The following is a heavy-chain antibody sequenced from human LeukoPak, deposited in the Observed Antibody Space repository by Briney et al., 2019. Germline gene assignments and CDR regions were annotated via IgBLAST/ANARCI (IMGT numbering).Heavy chain of an antibody. CDR2: ISLSGVT. Sequence: SETLSLTCGVSGGSISSTNWWSWVRPPPGQGLEGIGEISLSGVTNYNPSLKSRDTMSLDRSKNHLSLTLTSVTAADTAVYYCSRESGAFSPFGYWGQGTLVTVSS. J-gene: IGHJ4*02. CDR1: GGSISSTNW. V-gene: IGHV4-4*02. D-gene: IGHD1-26*01. CDR3: SRESGAFSPFGY.